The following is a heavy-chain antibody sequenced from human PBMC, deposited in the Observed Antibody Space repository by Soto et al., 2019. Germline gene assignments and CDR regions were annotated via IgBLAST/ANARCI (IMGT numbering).Heavy chain of an antibody. CDR3: ARGPGLVGLTGTSDGMDV. V-gene: IGHV4-31*03. D-gene: IGHD1-7*01. Sequence: SETLSLTCTVSGGSISSGGYYWSWIRQHPGKGLEWIGYIYYSGSTYYNPSLKSRVTISVDTSKNQFSLKLSSVTAADTAVYYCARGPGLVGLTGTSDGMDVWGKGTTVTVSS. CDR2: IYYSGST. J-gene: IGHJ6*04. CDR1: GGSISSGGYY.